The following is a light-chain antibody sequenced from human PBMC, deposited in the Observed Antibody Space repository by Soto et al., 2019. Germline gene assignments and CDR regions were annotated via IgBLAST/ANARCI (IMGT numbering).Light chain of an antibody. CDR1: QTISTW. CDR3: QQDNSCPWT. Sequence: IQMTQSPSTLSASVGDRVTFACRASQTISTWLAWYQQKPGEAPKLLIYKASTIEYCVPSRFSGRGSGPEFNPTLSIRQPADVANDYRQQDNSCPWTFGPGTKV. V-gene: IGKV1-5*03. CDR2: KAS. J-gene: IGKJ1*01.